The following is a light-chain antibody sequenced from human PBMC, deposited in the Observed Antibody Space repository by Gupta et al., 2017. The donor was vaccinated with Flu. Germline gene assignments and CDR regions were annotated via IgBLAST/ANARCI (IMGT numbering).Light chain of an antibody. V-gene: IGKV3-11*01. J-gene: IGKJ4*01. CDR3: QQRYNWPPLT. Sequence: EIVLTQSPATLPFSPGERATLSCRASQSISNYLAWYQQKPGQPPRRLIYDASSRAPDIPARFSGSGSATDFTLTISSLEPEEFSVYYCQQRYNWPPLTFGGGTKVEI. CDR1: QSISNY. CDR2: DAS.